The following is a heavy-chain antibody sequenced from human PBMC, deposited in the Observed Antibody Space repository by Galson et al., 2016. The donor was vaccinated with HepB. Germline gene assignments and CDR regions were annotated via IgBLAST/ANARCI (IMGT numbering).Heavy chain of an antibody. D-gene: IGHD3-22*01. CDR1: GFTVSSYY. V-gene: IGHV3-53*01. CDR3: ASHSDHSSGYYYGMDV. Sequence: SLRLSCAASGFTVSSYYMSWVRQAPGKGLEWVSVIYRGDTTSYADSVTGRFTISRDNSKNTLYLQMNSLRAEDTAVYYCASHSDHSSGYYYGMDVWGQGTTVTVSS. CDR2: IYRGDTT. J-gene: IGHJ6*02.